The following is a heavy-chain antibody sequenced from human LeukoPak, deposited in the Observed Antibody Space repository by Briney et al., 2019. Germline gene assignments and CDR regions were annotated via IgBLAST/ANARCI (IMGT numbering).Heavy chain of an antibody. CDR1: GGSISSGSYY. CDR3: ARSYGYSSSWYGSDWFDP. J-gene: IGHJ5*02. D-gene: IGHD6-13*01. V-gene: IGHV4-61*02. CDR2: IYTSGST. Sequence: SETLSLTCTVSGGSISSGSYYWSWIRQPAGKGLEWIGRIYTSGSTKYNPSLKSRVTISVHTSKNQLSLKLSSVTAADTALYYCARSYGYSSSWYGSDWFDPWGQGTLVTVSS.